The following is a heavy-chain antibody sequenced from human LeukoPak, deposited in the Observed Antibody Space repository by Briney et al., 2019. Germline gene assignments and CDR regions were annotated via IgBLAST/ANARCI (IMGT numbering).Heavy chain of an antibody. CDR1: GFTFSTYG. CDR3: ARDRAVGNYFDY. V-gene: IGHV3-33*01. J-gene: IGHJ4*02. D-gene: IGHD6-13*01. CDR2: IWYDGTYK. Sequence: PGRSLRLSCAASGFTFSTYGMHWVRQAPGKALEWVALIWYDGTYKYYVDSVKGRFTISRDNSKNTLYLQMNSLRAEDTAVYYCARDRAVGNYFDYWGQGTLVTVSS.